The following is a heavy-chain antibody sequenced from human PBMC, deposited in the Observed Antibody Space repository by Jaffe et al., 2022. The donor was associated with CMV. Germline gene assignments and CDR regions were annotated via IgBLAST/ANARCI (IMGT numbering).Heavy chain of an antibody. J-gene: IGHJ3*02. D-gene: IGHD6-19*01. V-gene: IGHV3-9*01. CDR1: GFTFDDYA. CDR2: INWNSGSI. CDR3: AKDVVPGASGWYDAFDS. Sequence: EVQLVESGGGLVEPGRSLRLSCAVSGFTFDDYAIHWVRQAPGKGLEWVSGINWNSGSIDYADSVKGRFTVSRDNAKNSLYLQMNSLRIEDTALYYCAKDVVPGASGWYDAFDSWGQGTMVTVSS.